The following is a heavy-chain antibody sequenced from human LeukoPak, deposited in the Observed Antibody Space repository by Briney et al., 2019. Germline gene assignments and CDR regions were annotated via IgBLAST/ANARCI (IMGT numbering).Heavy chain of an antibody. CDR2: IYYSGST. J-gene: IGHJ5*02. CDR1: GGSISSYY. V-gene: IGHV4-59*12. CDR3: AREGSYNSGPLDPNWFDP. D-gene: IGHD6-19*01. Sequence: SETLSLTCTVSGGSISSYYWSWIRQPPGKGLEWIGYIYYSGSTNYNPSLKSRVTISVDTSKNQFSLQLSSVTPDDSAVYYCAREGSYNSGPLDPNWFDPWGQGTLVTVSS.